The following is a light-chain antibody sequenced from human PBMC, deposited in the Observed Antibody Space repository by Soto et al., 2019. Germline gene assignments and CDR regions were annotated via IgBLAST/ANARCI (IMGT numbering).Light chain of an antibody. V-gene: IGLV2-14*01. CDR1: SSDFGTYNY. J-gene: IGLJ2*01. CDR2: EVS. CDR3: SSYTSSSTVV. Sequence: QSVLTQPASVSASPGQSITISCTGTSSDFGTYNYVSWYQQNPGKAPKLMIYEVSNRPSGVSNRFSGSKSGNTASLTISGLQAEDEADYYCSSYTSSSTVVFGGGTKVTVL.